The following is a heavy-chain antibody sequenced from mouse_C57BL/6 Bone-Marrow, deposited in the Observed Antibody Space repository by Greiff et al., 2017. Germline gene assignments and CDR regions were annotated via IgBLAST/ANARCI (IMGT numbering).Heavy chain of an antibody. V-gene: IGHV1-81*01. CDR2: FYPRSGNT. CDR1: GYTFTSYG. J-gene: IGHJ4*01. CDR3: ARLGSYYARDY. Sequence: VQLQQSGAALARPGASVKLSCKASGYTFTSYGISWVKQRTGQGLEWIGEFYPRSGNTYYNEKFKGKATLTADKSSSTAYMELRSLTSEDAAVYFCARLGSYYARDYWGQGTSVTVSS.